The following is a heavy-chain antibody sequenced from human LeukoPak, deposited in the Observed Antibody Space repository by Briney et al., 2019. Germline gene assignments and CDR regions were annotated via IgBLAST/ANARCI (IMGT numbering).Heavy chain of an antibody. Sequence: ASVKVSCKASGYTFTSYGISWVRQAPGQGLEWMGWISAYNGNTNYAQKLQGRVTMTTDTSTSTAHMELRSLRPDDTAVYYCARIVVVPAAMQSWFDPWGQGTLVTVSS. D-gene: IGHD2-2*01. CDR2: ISAYNGNT. V-gene: IGHV1-18*01. CDR3: ARIVVVPAAMQSWFDP. CDR1: GYTFTSYG. J-gene: IGHJ5*02.